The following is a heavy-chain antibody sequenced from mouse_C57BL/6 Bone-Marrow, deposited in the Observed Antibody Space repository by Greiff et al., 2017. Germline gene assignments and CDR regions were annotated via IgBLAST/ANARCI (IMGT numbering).Heavy chain of an antibody. D-gene: IGHD2-1*01. CDR3: ASPFYYGNLYWYFDV. CDR2: IYPGDGDT. V-gene: IGHV1-82*01. CDR1: GYAFSSSW. J-gene: IGHJ1*03. Sequence: QVQLKQSGPELVKPGASVKISCKASGYAFSSSWMNWVKQRPGKGLEWIGRIYPGDGDTNYNGKFKGKATLTADKSSSTAYMQLSSLTSEDSAVYFCASPFYYGNLYWYFDVWGTGTTVTVSS.